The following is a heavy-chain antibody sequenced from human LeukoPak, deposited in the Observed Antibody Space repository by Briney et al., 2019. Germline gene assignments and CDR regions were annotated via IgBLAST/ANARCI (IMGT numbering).Heavy chain of an antibody. CDR2: INHSGST. CDR1: GGSFSGYY. Sequence: TPSETLSLTCAVYGGSFSGYYWSWLRQPPGKGLEWIGEINHSGSTNYNPSLKSRVTISVDTSKNQFSLKLSSVTAADTAVYYCARGGQQLVHHYYHYYYMDVWGKGTTVTVSS. V-gene: IGHV4-34*01. CDR3: ARGGQQLVHHYYHYYYMDV. J-gene: IGHJ6*03. D-gene: IGHD6-13*01.